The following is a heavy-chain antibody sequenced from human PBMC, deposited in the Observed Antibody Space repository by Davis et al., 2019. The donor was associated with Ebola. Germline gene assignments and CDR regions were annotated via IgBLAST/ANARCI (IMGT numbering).Heavy chain of an antibody. V-gene: IGHV4-34*01. D-gene: IGHD3-9*01. CDR3: AKLRYFDWLLSITAFDI. J-gene: IGHJ3*02. CDR2: INHSGST. Sequence: SETLSLTCAVYGGSFTAYYWSCIRQPPGKGLEWIGEINHSGSTNYNPSLKSRVTISVDTSKNQFSLKLSSVTAADTAVYYCAKLRYFDWLLSITAFDIWGQGTMVTVSS. CDR1: GGSFTAYY.